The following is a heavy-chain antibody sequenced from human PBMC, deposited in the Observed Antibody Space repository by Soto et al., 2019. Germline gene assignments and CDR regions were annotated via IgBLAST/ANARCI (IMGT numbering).Heavy chain of an antibody. CDR1: GYSFSNYW. Sequence: GESLKISCKGSGYSFSNYWIGWVRQMSGKGLEWMAITFPGNSETRYSPSFQGHVTISVDRSISTAYLQWSSLKASDTALYYCARSRYYDTTGYYPFYYYYYGMDVWGQGTTVTSP. J-gene: IGHJ6*02. CDR3: ARSRYYDTTGYYPFYYYYYGMDV. D-gene: IGHD3-22*01. V-gene: IGHV5-51*01. CDR2: TFPGNSET.